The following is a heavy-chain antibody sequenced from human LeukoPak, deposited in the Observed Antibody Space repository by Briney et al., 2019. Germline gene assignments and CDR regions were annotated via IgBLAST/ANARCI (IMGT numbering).Heavy chain of an antibody. Sequence: SQTLSLTCAVSGGSISSGGYSWSWIRQPPGTGLEWIGYIYHSGSTYYNPSLKSRVTISVDRSKNQFSLKLSSVTAADTAVYYCARAGAYSSGWYYFDYWGQGTLVTVSS. CDR1: GGSISSGGYS. CDR2: IYHSGST. CDR3: ARAGAYSSGWYYFDY. D-gene: IGHD6-19*01. J-gene: IGHJ4*02. V-gene: IGHV4-30-2*01.